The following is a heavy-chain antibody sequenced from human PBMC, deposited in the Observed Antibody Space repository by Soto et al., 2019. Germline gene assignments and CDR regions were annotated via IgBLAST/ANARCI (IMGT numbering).Heavy chain of an antibody. D-gene: IGHD3-22*01. CDR3: ARGDYYDSSGPFSDAFDI. Sequence: QLVESGGGLVQPGGSLRLSCAASGFTFSSHWMSWVRQAPGKGLEWVANIKPDGSEKWYVDSVKGRFTISRDNAKNSLYLKMNSLEAEDTAVYYCARGDYYDSSGPFSDAFDIWAQGTMVTVSS. CDR2: IKPDGSEK. V-gene: IGHV3-7*04. CDR1: GFTFSSHW. J-gene: IGHJ3*02.